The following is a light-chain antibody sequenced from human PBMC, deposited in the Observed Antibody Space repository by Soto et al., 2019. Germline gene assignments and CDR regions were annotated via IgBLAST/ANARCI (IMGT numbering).Light chain of an antibody. V-gene: IGKV3-15*01. Sequence: VMTQSPATLSVSPGERATLSCRASESSSTNLAWYQQKPGQAPRLPSYDASTRATGIPARFSGSGSGTDFTLTISSLQSEDSAVYYCQQYHNWYSFGQGSKLEIK. CDR2: DAS. J-gene: IGKJ2*03. CDR1: ESSSTN. CDR3: QQYHNWYS.